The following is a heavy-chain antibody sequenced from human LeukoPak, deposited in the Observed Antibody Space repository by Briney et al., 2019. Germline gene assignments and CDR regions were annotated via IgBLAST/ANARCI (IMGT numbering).Heavy chain of an antibody. Sequence: GASVKVSCTASGYTFISYYIHWVRQAPGQGLEWMGIINPSGGSTSYAQKFQGRVTMTRDTSTSTVYMELSSLRSEDTAVYYCATAHRPIYDYIWGSYHYTDTGGFDYWGQGTLVTVSS. CDR3: ATAHRPIYDYIWGSYHYTDTGGFDY. V-gene: IGHV1-46*01. CDR2: INPSGGST. D-gene: IGHD3-16*02. CDR1: GYTFISYY. J-gene: IGHJ4*02.